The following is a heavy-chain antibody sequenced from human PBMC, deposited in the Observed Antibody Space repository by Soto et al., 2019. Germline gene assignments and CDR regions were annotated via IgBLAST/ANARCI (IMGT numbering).Heavy chain of an antibody. V-gene: IGHV1-69*01. J-gene: IGHJ4*02. CDR1: GGSFSRQR. CDR3: ANEPN. CDR2: IIPMFRTT. Sequence: QVQLVQSGAEVKKPGSSVKVSCKASGGSFSRQRVRWVRQAPGQRLEWMGGIIPMFRTTNYARKFQGRLTITADGSTNTASMELTSLTSEDTAIYYCANEPNWGQGTLVTVSS.